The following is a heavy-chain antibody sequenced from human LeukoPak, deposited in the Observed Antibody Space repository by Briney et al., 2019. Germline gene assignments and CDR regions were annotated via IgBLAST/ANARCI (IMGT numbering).Heavy chain of an antibody. D-gene: IGHD6-19*01. CDR2: ISAYNGNT. V-gene: IGHV1-18*01. Sequence: GASVKVSCKASGYTFTNYDISWVRQAPGQGLEWMGWISAYNGNTNYAQKLQGRVTMTTDISTSPAYMELRSLRSDDTAVYYCARDRGSIAVAVADYWGQGTLVTVSS. CDR1: GYTFTNYD. J-gene: IGHJ4*02. CDR3: ARDRGSIAVAVADY.